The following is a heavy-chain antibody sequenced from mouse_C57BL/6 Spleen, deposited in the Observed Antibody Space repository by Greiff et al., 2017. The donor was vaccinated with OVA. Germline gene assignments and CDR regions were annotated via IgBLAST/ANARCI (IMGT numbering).Heavy chain of an antibody. V-gene: IGHV1-19*01. CDR3: ARYGDPYYFDY. CDR2: INPYNGGT. CDR1: GYTFTDYY. D-gene: IGHD1-1*02. Sequence: EVQLQESGPVLVKPGASVKMSCKASGYTFTDYYMNWVKQSHGKSLEWIGVINPYNGGTSYNQKFKGKATLTVDKSSSTAYMELNSLTSEDSAVYYCARYGDPYYFDYWGQGTTLTVSS. J-gene: IGHJ2*01.